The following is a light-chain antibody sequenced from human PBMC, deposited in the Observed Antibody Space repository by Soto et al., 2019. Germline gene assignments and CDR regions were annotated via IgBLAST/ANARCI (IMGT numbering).Light chain of an antibody. Sequence: DIQMSQSPSSLSASVGDRVTITCRESQGISISLNWYQLKPGKAPNLLMYGASYLKSGVPTRFSGSGSGTDFTLTISSLQPEDFATYYCQQTYTTPEITCGQGTRLEIK. V-gene: IGKV1-39*01. J-gene: IGKJ5*01. CDR2: GAS. CDR1: QGISIS. CDR3: QQTYTTPEIT.